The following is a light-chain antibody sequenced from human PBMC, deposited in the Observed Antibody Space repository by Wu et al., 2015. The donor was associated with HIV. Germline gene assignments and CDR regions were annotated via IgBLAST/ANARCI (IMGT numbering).Light chain of an antibody. Sequence: EIVMTQSPATLSVSPGERATLSCRVSQSVSSNLAWYQQKPGQAPRLLIYGASIRATGIPTRFSGSGPGTEFTLTIGSLQSEDFAVYYCQHYNNWPLTFGGGTKVEIK. CDR1: QSVSSN. CDR2: GAS. V-gene: IGKV3-15*01. J-gene: IGKJ4*01. CDR3: QHYNNWPLT.